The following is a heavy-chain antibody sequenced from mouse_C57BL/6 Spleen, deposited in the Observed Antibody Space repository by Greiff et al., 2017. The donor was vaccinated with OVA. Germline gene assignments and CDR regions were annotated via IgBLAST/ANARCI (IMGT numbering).Heavy chain of an antibody. CDR2: ISYDGSN. D-gene: IGHD3-3*01. CDR3: AREGDLGGD. V-gene: IGHV3-6*01. CDR1: GYSITSGYY. J-gene: IGHJ2*01. Sequence: EVKLMESGPGLVKPSQSLSLTCSVTGYSITSGYYWNWIRQFPGNKLEWMGYISYDGSNNYNPSLKNRISITRDTSKNQFFLKLNSVTTEDTATYYCAREGDLGGDWGQGTTLTVSS.